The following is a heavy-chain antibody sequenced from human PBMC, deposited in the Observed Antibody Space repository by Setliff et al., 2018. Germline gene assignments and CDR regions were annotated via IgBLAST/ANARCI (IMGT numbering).Heavy chain of an antibody. V-gene: IGHV3-49*04. D-gene: IGHD6-13*01. CDR1: GFTFGDYA. J-gene: IGHJ6*03. Sequence: HPGGSLRLSCTASGFTFGDYAMSWVRQAPGKGLEWVGFIRSKAYGGTTEYAASVKGRFTISRDDSKSIAYLQMNSLKTEDTAVYYCTRPPRQQLVDWYYYCYYMDVWGKGTTVTVSS. CDR2: IRSKAYGGTT. CDR3: TRPPRQQLVDWYYYCYYMDV.